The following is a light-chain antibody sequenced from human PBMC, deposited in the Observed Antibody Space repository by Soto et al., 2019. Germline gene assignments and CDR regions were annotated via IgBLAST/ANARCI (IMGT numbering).Light chain of an antibody. Sequence: DIRLTQSPSSLSASVGDRVTITCRASQSVTTYLNWYQQKPGKAPEVLVYGASTLQVGVPPRFSGSGSGTDFTLTISRLQPEDSATYYCQQSYNTARTFGQGTKLEIK. CDR2: GAS. CDR3: QQSYNTART. J-gene: IGKJ2*02. CDR1: QSVTTY. V-gene: IGKV1-39*01.